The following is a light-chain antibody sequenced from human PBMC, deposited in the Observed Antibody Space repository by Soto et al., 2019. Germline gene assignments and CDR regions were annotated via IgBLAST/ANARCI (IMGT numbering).Light chain of an antibody. Sequence: DIQMTQSPSSLSASVGDRVTITCRASQSISSYINWYQQNPGKAPQLLIYAASSLQSGVPSRFRGSGTGTDCTLTIISLQPEDFATYYCQQSYSTPLTFGGGTKVEIK. J-gene: IGKJ4*01. V-gene: IGKV1-39*01. CDR1: QSISSY. CDR2: AAS. CDR3: QQSYSTPLT.